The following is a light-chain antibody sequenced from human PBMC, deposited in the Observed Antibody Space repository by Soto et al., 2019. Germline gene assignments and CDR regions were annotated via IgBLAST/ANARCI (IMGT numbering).Light chain of an antibody. CDR2: DAS. CDR3: QQRSNWPPIT. V-gene: IGKV3-15*01. CDR1: QSVSSN. Sequence: EIVMTQSPATLSVSPGESATLSCRSSQSVSSNLAWHQQKPGQAPRILMYDASTRATGISARFSGSGSGTEFTLTISSLQSEDFAVYYCQQRSNWPPITFGQGTRLKIK. J-gene: IGKJ5*01.